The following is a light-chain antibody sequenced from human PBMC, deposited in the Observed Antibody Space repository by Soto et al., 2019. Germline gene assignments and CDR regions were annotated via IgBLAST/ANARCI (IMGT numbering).Light chain of an antibody. CDR3: QQYNTYWT. J-gene: IGKJ1*01. V-gene: IGKV1-5*03. Sequence: DIQMTQSPSTLSASVGDRVTITCRASQSIDIWLAWFQQKPGKAPRLLIYKASALESGVPSRFSGSGSGTDFTLTLSSLQPDDFATYYCQQYNTYWTFGQGTKVEIK. CDR2: KAS. CDR1: QSIDIW.